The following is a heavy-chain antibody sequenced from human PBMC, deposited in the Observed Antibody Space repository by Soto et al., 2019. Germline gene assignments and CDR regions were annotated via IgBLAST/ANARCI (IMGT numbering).Heavy chain of an antibody. J-gene: IGHJ6*02. CDR3: ARELIVGATRGTKYYYYGMDV. D-gene: IGHD1-26*01. CDR1: GGSISSGGYY. V-gene: IGHV4-31*03. CDR2: IYYSGST. Sequence: SETLSLTCTVSGGSISSGGYYWSWIRQHPGKGLEWIGYIYYSGSTYYNPSLKSRVTISVDTSKNQFSLKLSSVTAADTAVYYCARELIVGATRGTKYYYYGMDVWGQGTTVTVSS.